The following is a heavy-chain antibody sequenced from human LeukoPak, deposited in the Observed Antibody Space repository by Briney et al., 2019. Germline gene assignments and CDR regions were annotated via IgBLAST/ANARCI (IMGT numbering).Heavy chain of an antibody. V-gene: IGHV3-74*01. CDR2: INSDGSST. Sequence: GGSLRLSCAASGFTFSSYWMHWVRQAPGKGLVWVSRINSDGSSTSYADSVKGRFTISRDNAKNALYLQMNSLRAEDTAVYYCLNRNCGDWGIDYWGQGTLVTVSS. D-gene: IGHD4-17*01. CDR3: LNRNCGDWGIDY. J-gene: IGHJ4*02. CDR1: GFTFSSYW.